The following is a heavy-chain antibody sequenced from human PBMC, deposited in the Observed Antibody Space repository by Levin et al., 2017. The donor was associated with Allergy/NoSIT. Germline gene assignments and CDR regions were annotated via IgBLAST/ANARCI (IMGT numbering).Heavy chain of an antibody. Sequence: GSGPTLVKPPQTLTLTCTFSGFSLSTSGEGVGWIRQPPGRALEWLAVIYWTDDKRYSPSLKNRLTITKDTSKNQVVLTVTNMDLVDTATYYCAHRLGESNTGGNFDYWGQGTLVTVSS. CDR1: GFSLSTSGEG. V-gene: IGHV2-5*01. CDR2: IYWTDDK. D-gene: IGHD7-27*01. J-gene: IGHJ4*02. CDR3: AHRLGESNTGGNFDY.